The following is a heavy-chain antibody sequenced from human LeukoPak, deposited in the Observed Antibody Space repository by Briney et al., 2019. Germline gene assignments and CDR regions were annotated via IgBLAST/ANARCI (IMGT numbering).Heavy chain of an antibody. J-gene: IGHJ3*02. Sequence: GGSLRLSCAASGFTFSNAWMSWVRQAPGKGLEWVDRIKSKTDGGTTDYAAPVKGRFTISRDDSKNTLYLQMNSLKTEDTAVYYCTTTYSSPGAFDIWGQGTMVTVSS. D-gene: IGHD6-13*01. CDR3: TTTYSSPGAFDI. V-gene: IGHV3-15*01. CDR1: GFTFSNAW. CDR2: IKSKTDGGTT.